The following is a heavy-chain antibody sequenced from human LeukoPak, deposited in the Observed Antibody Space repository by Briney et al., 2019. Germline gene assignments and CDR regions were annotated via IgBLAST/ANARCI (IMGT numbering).Heavy chain of an antibody. CDR1: GYTFTGYY. Sequence: ASVKVSCKASGYTFTGYYMHWVRQAPGQGLEWMGRINPNSGGTNYAQKFQGRVTMTRDTSISTAYMELSRLRSDDTAVYYCARPHTVLYNWFDPWGREPWSPSPQ. CDR3: ARPHTVLYNWFDP. J-gene: IGHJ5*02. D-gene: IGHD4-11*01. V-gene: IGHV1-2*06. CDR2: INPNSGGT.